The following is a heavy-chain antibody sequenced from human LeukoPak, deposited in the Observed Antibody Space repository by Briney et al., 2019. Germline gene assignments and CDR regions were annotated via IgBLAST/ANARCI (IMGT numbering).Heavy chain of an antibody. D-gene: IGHD6-6*01. CDR2: IYTTSNYI. Sequence: GGSLRLSCAASGFTLSGYAMHWVRQAPGKGLEWVSSIYTTSNYIYYADSVKGRFTISRDNARNSLYLQMNSLTADDTAVYYCARAEPSSPYDHWGQGTLVTVSS. J-gene: IGHJ4*02. V-gene: IGHV3-21*01. CDR3: ARAEPSSPYDH. CDR1: GFTLSGYA.